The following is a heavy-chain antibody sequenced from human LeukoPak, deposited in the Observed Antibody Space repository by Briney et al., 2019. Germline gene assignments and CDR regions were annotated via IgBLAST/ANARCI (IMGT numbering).Heavy chain of an antibody. Sequence: KSSETLSLTCTVSGGSISSSSYYWGWIRQPPGKGLEWIGSIYYSGSTYYNPSLKSRVTISVDTSKNQFSLKLSSVTAADTAVYYCARNWYYDFWSGYYTPSYFDYWGQGTLVTVSS. D-gene: IGHD3-3*01. V-gene: IGHV4-39*07. CDR3: ARNWYYDFWSGYYTPSYFDY. J-gene: IGHJ4*02. CDR1: GGSISSSSYY. CDR2: IYYSGST.